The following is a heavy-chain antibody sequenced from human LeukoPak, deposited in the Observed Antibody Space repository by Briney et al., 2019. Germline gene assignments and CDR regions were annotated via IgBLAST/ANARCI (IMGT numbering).Heavy chain of an antibody. Sequence: PSETLSLTCAVYGGSFSGYYWSWIRQPPGKGLEWIGEINHSGSTNYNPSLKSRVTISVDTSKNQFSLKLSSVTAADTAVYYCARDFPFGGVIVKSNWFDPWGQGTLVTVSS. CDR2: INHSGST. CDR1: GGSFSGYY. V-gene: IGHV4-34*01. D-gene: IGHD3-16*02. J-gene: IGHJ5*02. CDR3: ARDFPFGGVIVKSNWFDP.